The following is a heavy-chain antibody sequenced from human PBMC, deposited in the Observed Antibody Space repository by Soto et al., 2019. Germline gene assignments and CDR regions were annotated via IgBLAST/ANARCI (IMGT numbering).Heavy chain of an antibody. V-gene: IGHV3-30-3*01. Sequence: QVQLVESGGGVVQPGRSLRLSCAASGFTFSSYAMHWVRQAPGKGLEWVAVISYDGSNKYYADSVKGRFTISIDNSKNTLYLQMNSLRAEDTAVYYCARDRAGWYEDYYYGMDVWGQGTTVTVSS. J-gene: IGHJ6*02. CDR2: ISYDGSNK. CDR3: ARDRAGWYEDYYYGMDV. D-gene: IGHD6-19*01. CDR1: GFTFSSYA.